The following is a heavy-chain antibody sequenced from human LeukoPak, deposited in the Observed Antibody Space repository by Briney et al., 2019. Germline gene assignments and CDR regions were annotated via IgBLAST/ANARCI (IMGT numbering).Heavy chain of an antibody. CDR3: ARGRILYSTPRLFDP. CDR2: MNPNSGNT. J-gene: IGHJ5*02. CDR1: GYSFTSYD. Sequence: ASVKVSCKASGYSFTSYDISWVRQATGQGLEWMGWMNPNSGNTGYAQKFQGRVTMTRNTSISTAYMELSSLRSGDTAVYYCARGRILYSTPRLFDPWGQGTLVTVSS. D-gene: IGHD2-8*01. V-gene: IGHV1-8*01.